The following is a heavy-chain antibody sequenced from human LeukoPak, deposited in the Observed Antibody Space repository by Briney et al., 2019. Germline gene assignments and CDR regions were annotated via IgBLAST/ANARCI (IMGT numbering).Heavy chain of an antibody. D-gene: IGHD1-14*01. V-gene: IGHV4-34*01. CDR1: GGSFSGYY. Sequence: SETLSLTCAVYGGSFSGYYWSWIRQPPGKGLEWIGEINHGGSTNSNPSLKGRVTISLDTSKNQFSLKLSSVTAADTAVYYCARSRVRKWFDPWGQGTLVTVSS. J-gene: IGHJ5*02. CDR3: ARSRVRKWFDP. CDR2: INHGGST.